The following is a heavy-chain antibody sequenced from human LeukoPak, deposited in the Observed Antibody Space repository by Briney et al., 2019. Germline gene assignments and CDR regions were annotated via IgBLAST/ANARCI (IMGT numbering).Heavy chain of an antibody. CDR1: GFSFTTW. CDR2: IRGDETIA. Sequence: GGSLRLSCAASGFSFTTWMHWVRQAPGKGLVWVARIRGDETIATYAESVKGRFTISRDNARNTLYLQMNSLRAEDTAVYYCARTDNLDYWGQGTPVTVFS. J-gene: IGHJ4*02. D-gene: IGHD2-15*01. CDR3: ARTDNLDY. V-gene: IGHV3-74*03.